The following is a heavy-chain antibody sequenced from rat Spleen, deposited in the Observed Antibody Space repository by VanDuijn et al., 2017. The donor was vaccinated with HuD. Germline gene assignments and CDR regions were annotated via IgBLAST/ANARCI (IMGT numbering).Heavy chain of an antibody. CDR2: MWNDGDT. V-gene: IGHV2-32*01. D-gene: IGHD1-6*01. Sequence: QVQLKESGPGLVQPSQTLSLTCTVSGFSLTSNSVTWVRQPPGKGLEWMGIMWNDGDTSYNSAVQSQLSISRDTSKSHVFLKMNSLQPGDTATYYCARLPGVYYGLDYWGQGVMVTVSS. J-gene: IGHJ2*01. CDR3: ARLPGVYYGLDY. CDR1: GFSLTSNS.